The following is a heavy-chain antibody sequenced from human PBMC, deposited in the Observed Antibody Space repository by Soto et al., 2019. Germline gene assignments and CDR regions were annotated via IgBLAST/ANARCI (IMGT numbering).Heavy chain of an antibody. J-gene: IGHJ5*02. V-gene: IGHV4-39*01. D-gene: IGHD3-3*01. CDR1: GGSISSSSYY. CDR2: IYYSGST. CDR3: ARMEVPYYDFWSGYHWFDP. Sequence: SETLSLTCTVSGGSISSSSYYRGWIRQPPGKGLEWIGSIYYSGSTYYNPSLKSRVTISVDTSKNQFSLKLSSVTAADTAVYYCARMEVPYYDFWSGYHWFDPWGQGILVTVSS.